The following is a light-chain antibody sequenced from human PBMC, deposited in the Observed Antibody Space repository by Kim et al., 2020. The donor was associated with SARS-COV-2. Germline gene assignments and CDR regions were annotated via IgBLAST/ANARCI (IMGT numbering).Light chain of an antibody. Sequence: DIQMTQSPSSLSASVGDRVTITCQASQDIRNRVNWYQHKPGKAPKLLIYDASNLETGVPSRFSGGGSGTEFTFTISSLQPEDIAIYYCQQYDNFLSITFGLGTRLEIK. J-gene: IGKJ5*01. V-gene: IGKV1-33*01. CDR1: QDIRNR. CDR2: DAS. CDR3: QQYDNFLSIT.